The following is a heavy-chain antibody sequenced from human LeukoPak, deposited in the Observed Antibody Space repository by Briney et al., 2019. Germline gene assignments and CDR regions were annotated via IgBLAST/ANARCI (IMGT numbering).Heavy chain of an antibody. CDR1: GFTFSNYA. V-gene: IGHV3-23*01. Sequence: GGSLRLSCAASGFTFSNYAMSWVRQAPGKGLEWVSAISGSGASTYYADSVKGRFTISRDNSKNTLYLQMNSLRAADTAVYYCAKAPSPYCSGDTCYPLDYWGQGTLVTVSS. CDR2: ISGSGAST. CDR3: AKAPSPYCSGDTCYPLDY. D-gene: IGHD2-15*01. J-gene: IGHJ4*02.